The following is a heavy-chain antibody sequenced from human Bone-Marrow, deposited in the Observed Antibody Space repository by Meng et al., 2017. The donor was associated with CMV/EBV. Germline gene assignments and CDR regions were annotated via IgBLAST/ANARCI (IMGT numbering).Heavy chain of an antibody. D-gene: IGHD6-6*01. Sequence: ASVKVSCKASGYTFTGYYMHWARQAPGQGLEWMGWINPNSGGTNYAQKFQGRVTMTRDTSISTAYMELSRLRSDDTAVYYCARDTDPAARSYYYYYGMDVWGQGTTVTVSS. J-gene: IGHJ6*02. CDR3: ARDTDPAARSYYYYYGMDV. CDR2: INPNSGGT. CDR1: GYTFTGYY. V-gene: IGHV1-2*02.